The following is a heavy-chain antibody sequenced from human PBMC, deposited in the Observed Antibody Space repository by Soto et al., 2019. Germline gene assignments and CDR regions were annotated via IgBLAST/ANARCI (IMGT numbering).Heavy chain of an antibody. CDR3: ARDGSKWLRYGYFDL. CDR2: ISESSSDI. CDR1: GFTFSTYC. V-gene: IGHV3-21*02. Sequence: EVQLVESGGGLFEPGGSLRLSCAASGFTFSTYCMNWVRQAPGKGLEWVSYISESSSDIYYADSVKGRFTISRDNAKNSVYQQMNSLRDEDTPVYYCARDGSKWLRYGYFDLWGRGTLVTVSS. D-gene: IGHD5-12*01. J-gene: IGHJ2*01.